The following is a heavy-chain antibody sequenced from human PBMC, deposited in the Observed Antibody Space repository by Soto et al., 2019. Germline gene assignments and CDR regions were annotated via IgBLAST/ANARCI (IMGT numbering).Heavy chain of an antibody. CDR1: GESISSYF. CDR3: ARTYMSSYSRYPDYYGMDF. D-gene: IGHD3-22*01. V-gene: IGHV4-59*01. J-gene: IGHJ6*02. CDR2: VYHSGST. Sequence: SAKLPLTCTVSGESISSYFWSWFRQPPGKGLEWIGCVYHSGSTNYSPSLKRRVSISVDTSKNQFSLRLTSVTAADTAVYYCARTYMSSYSRYPDYYGMDFCGRGTTVTVS.